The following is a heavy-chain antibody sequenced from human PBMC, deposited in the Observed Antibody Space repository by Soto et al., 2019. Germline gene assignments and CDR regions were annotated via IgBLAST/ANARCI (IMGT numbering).Heavy chain of an antibody. J-gene: IGHJ4*02. D-gene: IGHD3-3*01. CDR3: ARWSGFYLRSGPPPRHFDY. CDR2: ISGSGGST. V-gene: IGHV3-23*01. Sequence: GGSLRLSCAASGFTFSSYAMSWVRQAPGKGLEWVSAISGSGGSTYYADSVKGRFTISRDNSKNTLYLQMNSLRAEDTAVYYCARWSGFYLRSGPPPRHFDYWGQGTLVTVSS. CDR1: GFTFSSYA.